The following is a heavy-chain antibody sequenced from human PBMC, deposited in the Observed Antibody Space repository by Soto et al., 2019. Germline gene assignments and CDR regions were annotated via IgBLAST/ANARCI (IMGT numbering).Heavy chain of an antibody. J-gene: IGHJ4*02. D-gene: IGHD3-9*01. CDR3: AHFAWFIDY. V-gene: IGHV3-23*01. CDR1: GFTFSSYA. CDR2: ISGSGAST. Sequence: EVQLLESGGGLVQPGGSLRLSCAASGFTFSSYAMSWVRQAPGKGLEWVSAISGSGASTYYADSVKGRFTISRDNSKNTLYLQMNRLTAEDTALYYCAHFAWFIDYWGPGTLVTVSS.